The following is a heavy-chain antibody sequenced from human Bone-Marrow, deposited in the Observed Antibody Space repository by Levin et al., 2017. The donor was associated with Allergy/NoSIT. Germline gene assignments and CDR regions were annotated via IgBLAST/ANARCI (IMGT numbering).Heavy chain of an antibody. CDR3: ARPSYYCSGSYSLTPLFDY. V-gene: IGHV3-21*01. D-gene: IGHD3-10*01. J-gene: IGHJ4*02. Sequence: GESLKISCATSGFTFSSYGMNWVRQAPGKGLEWVSSISRNGSASHYADSVRGRFTISRDNANNSLFLQLNSLRAEDTAVYYCARPSYYCSGSYSLTPLFDYWGQGSLVTVSS. CDR1: GFTFSSYG. CDR2: ISRNGSAS.